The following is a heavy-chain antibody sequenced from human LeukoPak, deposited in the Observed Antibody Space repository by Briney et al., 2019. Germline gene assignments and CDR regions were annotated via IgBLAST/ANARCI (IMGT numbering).Heavy chain of an antibody. CDR2: IYHSGST. V-gene: IGHV4-38-2*02. CDR3: ARQGQRWLQRFDY. Sequence: SETLSLTCTVSGYSISSAYHWGWIRQPPGKGLEWIGTIYHSGSTYYNPSLKSRVTISVDTSKNQFSLKLSSVTAADTAVYYCARQGQRWLQRFDYWGQGTLVTVSS. CDR1: GYSISSAYH. J-gene: IGHJ4*02. D-gene: IGHD5-24*01.